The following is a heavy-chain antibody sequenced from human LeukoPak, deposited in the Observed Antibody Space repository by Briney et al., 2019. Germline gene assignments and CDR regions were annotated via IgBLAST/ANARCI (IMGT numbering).Heavy chain of an antibody. Sequence: GGSLRLSCAASGFTFSSYAMSWVRQAPGKGLEGVSAISGSGGSTYYADSVKGRFTISRDNSKNTLYLQMNSLRAEDTAVYYCAKDLGDYDILTGYFPFDYWGQGTLVTVSS. D-gene: IGHD3-9*01. V-gene: IGHV3-23*01. CDR2: ISGSGGST. CDR3: AKDLGDYDILTGYFPFDY. CDR1: GFTFSSYA. J-gene: IGHJ4*02.